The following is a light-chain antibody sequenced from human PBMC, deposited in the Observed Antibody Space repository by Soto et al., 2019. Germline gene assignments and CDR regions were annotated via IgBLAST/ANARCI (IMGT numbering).Light chain of an antibody. Sequence: DIQMTQSPSTLSASVGDRVALTCRASQNIGDLLAWYQLKPGEAPKLLIYKASYLETGVPSRFSGSGSGTEFTFTISSLQPGDLATYYCQHYSAFSVTFGQGTKVDIK. V-gene: IGKV1-5*03. CDR2: KAS. CDR3: QHYSAFSVT. CDR1: QNIGDL. J-gene: IGKJ1*01.